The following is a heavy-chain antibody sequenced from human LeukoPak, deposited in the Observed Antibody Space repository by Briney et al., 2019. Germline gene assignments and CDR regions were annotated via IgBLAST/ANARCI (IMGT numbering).Heavy chain of an antibody. Sequence: SETLSLTCNVSGGSISSSSYYWGWIRQPPGKGLEWIGSIYYSGSTYYNPSLKSRVTISVDTSKNQFSLKLSSVTAADTAVYYCASGYDGRGDDAFDIWGQGTMVTVSS. V-gene: IGHV4-39*01. CDR1: GGSISSSSYY. CDR2: IYYSGST. J-gene: IGHJ3*02. CDR3: ASGYDGRGDDAFDI. D-gene: IGHD5-12*01.